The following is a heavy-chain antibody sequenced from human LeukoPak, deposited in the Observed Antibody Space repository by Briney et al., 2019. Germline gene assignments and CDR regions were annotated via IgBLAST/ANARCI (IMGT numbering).Heavy chain of an antibody. V-gene: IGHV3-74*01. CDR3: ARDLEVRGVTNVFDM. CDR1: GFTFSSYS. CDR2: ISSDGSNT. Sequence: GGSLRLSCAASGFTFSSYSMNWVRQDPGKGLVWVSRISSDGSNTIYADSVKGRFTISRDNTKNTLYLQMNSLRAEDTAAYYCARDLEVRGVTNVFDMWGQGTMVTVSS. D-gene: IGHD3-10*01. J-gene: IGHJ3*02.